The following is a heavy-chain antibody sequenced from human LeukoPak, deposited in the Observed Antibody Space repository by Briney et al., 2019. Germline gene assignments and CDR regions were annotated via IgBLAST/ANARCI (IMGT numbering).Heavy chain of an antibody. Sequence: GSSVKVSCKASGGTFSSYAISWVRQAPGQELEWMGRIIPILGIANYAQKFQGRVTITADKSTSTAYMELSSLRSEDTAVYYCARIAAAGYFDYWGQGTLVTVSS. D-gene: IGHD6-13*01. CDR2: IIPILGIA. J-gene: IGHJ4*02. CDR1: GGTFSSYA. V-gene: IGHV1-69*04. CDR3: ARIAAAGYFDY.